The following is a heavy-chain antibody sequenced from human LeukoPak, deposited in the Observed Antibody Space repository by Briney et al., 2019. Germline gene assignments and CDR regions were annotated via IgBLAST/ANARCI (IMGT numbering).Heavy chain of an antibody. J-gene: IGHJ6*03. CDR2: IIPIFGTA. D-gene: IGHD3-10*01. V-gene: IGHV1-69*13. CDR3: ATAYYYGSNYYYYYMDV. CDR1: GGTFSSYA. Sequence: ASVKVSCKASGGTFSSYAISWVRQAPGQGLEWMGGIIPIFGTANYAQKFQGRVTITADESTSTAYMELSSLRSGDTAVYYCATAYYYGSNYYYYYMDVWGKGTTVTISS.